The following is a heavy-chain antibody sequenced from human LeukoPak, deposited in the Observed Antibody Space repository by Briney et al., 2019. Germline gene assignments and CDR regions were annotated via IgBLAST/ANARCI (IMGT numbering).Heavy chain of an antibody. J-gene: IGHJ6*02. V-gene: IGHV3-7*03. CDR1: GFTFSSYW. D-gene: IGHD3-16*01. Sequence: GGSLRLSCAAPGFTFSSYWMNWARQAPGKGLEWVASINHNGNVNYYVDSVKGRFPISRDNAKNSLYLQMSNLRAEDTAVYFCARGGGLDVWGQGATVTVSS. CDR2: INHNGNVN. CDR3: ARGGGLDV.